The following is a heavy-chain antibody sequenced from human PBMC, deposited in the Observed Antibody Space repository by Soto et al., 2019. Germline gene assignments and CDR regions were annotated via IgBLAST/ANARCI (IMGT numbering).Heavy chain of an antibody. J-gene: IGHJ4*02. V-gene: IGHV5-51*01. CDR1: GCSFTSYW. Sequence: GESLKISCKGSGCSFTSYWIGWVRQMPGKGLEWMGIIYPGDSDTTYSPSFQGQVTISADKSITTAYLQWSSLKASDTAMYYCALNSYDSSGYYYLDHWGQGTLVTVSS. CDR2: IYPGDSDT. D-gene: IGHD3-22*01. CDR3: ALNSYDSSGYYYLDH.